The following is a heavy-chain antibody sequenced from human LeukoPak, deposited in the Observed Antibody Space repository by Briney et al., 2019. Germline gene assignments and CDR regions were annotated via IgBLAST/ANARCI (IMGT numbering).Heavy chain of an antibody. J-gene: IGHJ6*02. CDR1: GFTFSSYA. CDR2: ISGSGGST. V-gene: IGHV3-23*01. CDR3: AKEVIVVVPAAIGYYYYGMDV. D-gene: IGHD2-2*02. Sequence: PGGSLRLSCAASGFTFSSYAMSWVRQAPGKGLEWVSAISGSGGSTYYADSVKGRFTISRDNSKNTLYLQMNSLRAEDTAVYYCAKEVIVVVPAAIGYYYYGMDVWGQGTTVTVSS.